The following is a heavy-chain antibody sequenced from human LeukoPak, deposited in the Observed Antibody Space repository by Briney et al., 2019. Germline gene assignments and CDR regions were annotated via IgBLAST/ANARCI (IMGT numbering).Heavy chain of an antibody. CDR3: ARVEGGDIVATLEFDY. D-gene: IGHD5-12*01. J-gene: IGHJ4*02. V-gene: IGHV1-2*02. CDR1: GYTFTGYY. Sequence: ASVKVSCKASGYTFTGYYTHWVRQAPGQGLEWMGWINPNSGGTNYAQKFQGRVTMTRDTSISTAYMELSRLRSDDTAVYYCARVEGGDIVATLEFDYWGQGTLVTVSS. CDR2: INPNSGGT.